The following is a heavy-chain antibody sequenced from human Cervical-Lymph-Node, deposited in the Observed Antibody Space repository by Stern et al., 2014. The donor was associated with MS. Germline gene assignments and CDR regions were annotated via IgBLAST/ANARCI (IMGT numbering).Heavy chain of an antibody. CDR2: IYYTGIS. D-gene: IGHD3-10*01. CDR3: ARGPLEGVGSATYYYGMDV. J-gene: IGHJ6*02. CDR1: GGSIGSGSYY. V-gene: IGHV4-31*03. Sequence: VQLVESGPGLVKPSQTLSLTCTVSGGSIGSGSYYWSWIRPHPGKGLEWIGYIYYTGISYYNPSLRSRVIISLDMSKSQLSLKLNSVTAADAAVYFCARGPLEGVGSATYYYGMDVWGQGTTVIVSS.